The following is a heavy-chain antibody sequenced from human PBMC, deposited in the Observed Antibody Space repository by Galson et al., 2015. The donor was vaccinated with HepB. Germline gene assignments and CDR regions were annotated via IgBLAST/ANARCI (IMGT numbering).Heavy chain of an antibody. Sequence: SVKVSCKASGYTFTSYGISWVRQAPGQGLEWVGWISAYNGNTNYAQKLQGRVTMTTDTSTSTAYMELRSLRSDDTAVYYCARDWGGFGELLTENWFDPWGQGTLVTVSS. CDR1: GYTFTSYG. V-gene: IGHV1-18*01. CDR3: ARDWGGFGELLTENWFDP. J-gene: IGHJ5*02. CDR2: ISAYNGNT. D-gene: IGHD3-10*01.